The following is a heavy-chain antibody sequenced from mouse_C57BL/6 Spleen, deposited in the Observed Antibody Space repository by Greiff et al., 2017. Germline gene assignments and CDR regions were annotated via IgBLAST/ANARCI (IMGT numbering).Heavy chain of an antibody. V-gene: IGHV1-52*01. J-gene: IGHJ3*01. CDR3: ARERYDSAWFAY. D-gene: IGHD2-14*01. CDR1: GYTFTSYW. CDR2: IDPSDSET. Sequence: QVQLQQPGAELVRPGSSVKLSCKASGYTFTSYWMHWVKQRPIQGLEWIGNIDPSDSETHYNQKFKDKATLTVDKSSSTAYMQLSSLTSEDSAVYYGARERYDSAWFAYWGQGTLVTVSA.